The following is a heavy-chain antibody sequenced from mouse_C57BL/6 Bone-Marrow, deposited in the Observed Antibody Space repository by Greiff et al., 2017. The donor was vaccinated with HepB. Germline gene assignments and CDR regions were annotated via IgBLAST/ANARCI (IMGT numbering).Heavy chain of an antibody. D-gene: IGHD1-1*01. Sequence: QVQLQQSGAELVKPGASVKISCKASGYAFSSYWMNWVKQRPGKGLEWIGQIYPGDGDTNYNGKFKGKATLTADKSSSTAYMQLSRLTSEDSAVYFCARGRGNYGSTMDYWGQGTSVTVSS. CDR1: GYAFSSYW. V-gene: IGHV1-80*01. CDR2: IYPGDGDT. CDR3: ARGRGNYGSTMDY. J-gene: IGHJ4*01.